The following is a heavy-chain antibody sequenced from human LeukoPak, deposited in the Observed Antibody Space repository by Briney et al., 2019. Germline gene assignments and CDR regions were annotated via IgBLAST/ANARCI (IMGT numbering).Heavy chain of an antibody. CDR3: ARDGGGNPHSTFSFDY. CDR1: GFTVSSNY. CDR2: IYSGGST. V-gene: IGHV3-53*01. J-gene: IGHJ4*02. D-gene: IGHD2-15*01. Sequence: GGSLRLSCAASGFTVSSNYMSWVRQAPGKGLEWVSVIYSGGSTYYADSVKGRFTISIDNSKNTLYLQMNSLRAEDTAVYYCARDGGGNPHSTFSFDYWGQGTLVTVSS.